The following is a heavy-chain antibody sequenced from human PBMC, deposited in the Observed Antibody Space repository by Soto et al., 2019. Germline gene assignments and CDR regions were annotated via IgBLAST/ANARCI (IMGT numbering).Heavy chain of an antibody. J-gene: IGHJ4*02. V-gene: IGHV4-34*01. CDR1: GGSFSGYY. CDR3: AREAYGDYADY. Sequence: SETLSLTCAVYGGSFSGYYWSWIRQPPGKGLEWIGEINHSGSTNYNPSFKSRVTISVDTSKNQFSLKLSSVTAADTAVYYCAREAYGDYADYWGQGTLVTVSS. CDR2: INHSGST. D-gene: IGHD4-17*01.